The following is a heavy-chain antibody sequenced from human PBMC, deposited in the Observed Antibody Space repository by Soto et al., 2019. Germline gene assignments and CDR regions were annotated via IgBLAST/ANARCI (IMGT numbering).Heavy chain of an antibody. CDR2: IIPILGIA. CDR1: GGTFSSYT. CDR3: ASPSMAAAALKNYYYYYMDV. J-gene: IGHJ6*03. Sequence: SVKVSCKASGGTFSSYTVSWVRQAPGQGLEWMGRIIPILGIANYAQKFQGRVTITADKSTSTAYMELSSLRSEDTAVYYCASPSMAAAALKNYYYYYMDVWGKGTTVTVSS. V-gene: IGHV1-69*02. D-gene: IGHD6-13*01.